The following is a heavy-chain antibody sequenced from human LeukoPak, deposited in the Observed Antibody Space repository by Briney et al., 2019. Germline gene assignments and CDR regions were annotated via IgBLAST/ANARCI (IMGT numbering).Heavy chain of an antibody. CDR3: ARVSLSSRDYFDF. CDR1: GFSVSSNY. J-gene: IGHJ4*02. Sequence: PGGSLRLSCAASGFSVSSNYMSWVRQVPGTGLDWLSTIHSGGNTYYADSVKGRFTISRDNSQNTLFLQMNSLRVEDTAVYSCARVSLSSRDYFDFWGQGTLVTVSS. CDR2: IHSGGNT. V-gene: IGHV3-53*01. D-gene: IGHD6-19*01.